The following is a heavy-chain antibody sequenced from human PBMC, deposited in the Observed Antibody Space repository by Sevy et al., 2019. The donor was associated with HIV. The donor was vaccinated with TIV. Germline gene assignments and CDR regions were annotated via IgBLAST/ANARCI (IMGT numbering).Heavy chain of an antibody. CDR1: GGSISSYY. CDR2: IYYSGST. CDR3: ARRFMVRGVSGYYYYGMDV. V-gene: IGHV4-59*12. D-gene: IGHD3-10*01. Sequence: SETLSLTCTVSGGSISSYYWSWVRQPPGKGLEWIGYIYYSGSTNYNPSLKSRVTISVDTSKNQFSQKLSSVTAADTAVYYCARRFMVRGVSGYYYYGMDVWGQGTTVTVSS. J-gene: IGHJ6*02.